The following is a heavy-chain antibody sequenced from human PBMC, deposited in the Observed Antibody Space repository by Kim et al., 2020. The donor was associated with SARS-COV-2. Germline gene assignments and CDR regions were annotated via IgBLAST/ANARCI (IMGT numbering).Heavy chain of an antibody. CDR2: ISYDGSNK. CDR3: AKDLTVTTLNWFDP. V-gene: IGHV3-30*18. D-gene: IGHD4-17*01. J-gene: IGHJ5*02. Sequence: GGSLRLSCAASGFTFSSYGMHWVRQAPGKGLEWVAVISYDGSNKYYADSVKGRFTISRDNSKNTLYLQMNSLRAEDTAVYYCAKDLTVTTLNWFDPWGQGTLVTVSP. CDR1: GFTFSSYG.